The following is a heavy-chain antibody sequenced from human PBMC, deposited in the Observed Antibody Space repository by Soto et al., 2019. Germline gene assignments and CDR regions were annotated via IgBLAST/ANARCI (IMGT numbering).Heavy chain of an antibody. CDR3: ARVSMTMIVVVEADYFDY. CDR1: GFTFSSYA. J-gene: IGHJ4*02. CDR2: ISYDGSNK. V-gene: IGHV3-30-3*01. D-gene: IGHD3-22*01. Sequence: GGSLRLSCAASGFTFSSYAMHWVRQAPGKGLEWVAVISYDGSNKYYADSVKGRFTISRDNSKNTLYLQMNSLRAEDTAVYYCARVSMTMIVVVEADYFDYWGQGSLVTVAS.